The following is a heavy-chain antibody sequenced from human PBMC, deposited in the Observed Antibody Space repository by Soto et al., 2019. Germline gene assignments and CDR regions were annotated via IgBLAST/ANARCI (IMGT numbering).Heavy chain of an antibody. CDR2: ISYDGSNQ. D-gene: IGHD3-3*01. J-gene: IGHJ6*02. CDR1: GFTFSTYG. CDR3: AKDEGRFLRCYLNFGVDA. Sequence: QVQLVESGGGLVQPGRSLKLSCAASGFTFSTYGMHWVRQSPGKGLEWVAVISYDGSNQYYRDSVRDSFTISRDNTRNTVYLQSNSLREEDTAVYYCAKDEGRFLRCYLNFGVDAWGRGTTVTVS. V-gene: IGHV3-30*18.